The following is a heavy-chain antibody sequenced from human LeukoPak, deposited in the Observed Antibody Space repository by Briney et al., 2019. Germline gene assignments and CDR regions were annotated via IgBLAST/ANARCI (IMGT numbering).Heavy chain of an antibody. J-gene: IGHJ6*02. D-gene: IGHD3-22*01. CDR2: INPSGGGT. CDR3: ARDTTDYYDSSGYYLAYYYYYGMDV. Sequence: ASVKVSCKASGYTFTSYYMHWVRQAPGQGLEWMGIINPSGGGTSYAQKFQGRVTMTRDTSTSTVYMELSSLRSEDTAVYYCARDTTDYYDSSGYYLAYYYYYGMDVWGQGTTVTVSS. CDR1: GYTFTSYY. V-gene: IGHV1-46*01.